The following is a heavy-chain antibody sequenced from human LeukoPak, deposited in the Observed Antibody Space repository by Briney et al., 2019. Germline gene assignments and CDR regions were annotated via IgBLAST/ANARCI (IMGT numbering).Heavy chain of an antibody. Sequence: SVKVSCKASGGTFSSYAISWVRQAPGQGLEWMGGIIPIFGTANYAQKFQGRVTITADESTSTAYMELSSLRSEDTAVYYCAREGHYYDSSGYYSGFDYWGQGTLVTVSS. CDR2: IIPIFGTA. J-gene: IGHJ4*02. V-gene: IGHV1-69*13. D-gene: IGHD3-22*01. CDR1: GGTFSSYA. CDR3: AREGHYYDSSGYYSGFDY.